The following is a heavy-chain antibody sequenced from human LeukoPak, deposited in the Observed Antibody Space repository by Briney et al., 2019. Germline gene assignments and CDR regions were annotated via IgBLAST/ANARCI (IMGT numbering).Heavy chain of an antibody. CDR2: IYNAGNT. CDR3: ARDELRWETPSVLY. CDR1: GFTFSSYA. D-gene: IGHD5-24*01. V-gene: IGHV3-23*05. J-gene: IGHJ4*02. Sequence: GGSLRLSCAASGFTFSSYAMSWVRQAPGKGLEWVSAIYNAGNTYYADSVKGRFTISSDSSNNVLYLQMDRMTVGDTAIYYCARDELRWETPSVLYWGQGTLVTVSA.